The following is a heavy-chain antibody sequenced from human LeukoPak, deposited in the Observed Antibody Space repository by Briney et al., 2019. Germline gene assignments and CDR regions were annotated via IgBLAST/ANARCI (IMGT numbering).Heavy chain of an antibody. CDR2: IYYSGST. J-gene: IGHJ3*02. CDR3: ARVEGSGSYYAFDI. D-gene: IGHD1-26*01. CDR1: GFIISSYT. V-gene: IGHV4-4*02. Sequence: GSLRLSCAVSGFIISSYTMNWVRQPPGKGLEWIGSIYYSGSTYYNPSLKSRVTISVDTSKNQFSLKLSSVTAADTAVYYCARVEGSGSYYAFDIWGQGTMVTVSS.